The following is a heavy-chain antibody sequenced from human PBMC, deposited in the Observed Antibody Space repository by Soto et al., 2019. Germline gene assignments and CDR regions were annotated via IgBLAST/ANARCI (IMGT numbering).Heavy chain of an antibody. J-gene: IGHJ5*02. Sequence: PSETLSLTCTVSGGSVSSGSYYWSWIRQPPGKGLEWIGYIYYSGSTNYNTSLKSRVTISVDTSKNQFSLKLSSVTAADTAVYYCARGHSPRRYNWFDPWGQGTRVTVSS. D-gene: IGHD1-1*01. CDR3: ARGHSPRRYNWFDP. CDR2: IYYSGST. V-gene: IGHV4-61*01. CDR1: GGSVSSGSYY.